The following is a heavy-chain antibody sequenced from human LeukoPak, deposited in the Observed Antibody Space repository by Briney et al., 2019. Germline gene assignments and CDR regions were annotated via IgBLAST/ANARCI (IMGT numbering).Heavy chain of an antibody. J-gene: IGHJ4*02. Sequence: PGGSLRLSCAAAGFTFSNYWMNWVRQAPGTRLMWVSRIKTDGTIPSYVDSVKGRFTIARDNAKDTLYLQMNSLRAEDSAVYYCARGCDFWSGYHDHWGQGTLGTGSS. CDR1: GFTFSNYW. CDR3: ARGCDFWSGYHDH. D-gene: IGHD3-3*01. V-gene: IGHV3-74*01. CDR2: IKTDGTIP.